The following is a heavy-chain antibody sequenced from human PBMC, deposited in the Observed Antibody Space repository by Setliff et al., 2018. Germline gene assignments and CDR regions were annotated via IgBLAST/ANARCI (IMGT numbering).Heavy chain of an antibody. CDR2: ISAYNGNT. V-gene: IGHV1-18*01. CDR3: ARDRWGIRSPDY. Sequence: GASVKVSCKASGYTFTSYGISWVRQAPGQGLEWMGWISAYNGNTNYAQKFQGRVTIIADKSTSTAYMELSSLRSEDTAVYYCARDRWGIRSPDYWGQGTLVTVSS. CDR1: GYTFTSYG. D-gene: IGHD3-16*01. J-gene: IGHJ4*02.